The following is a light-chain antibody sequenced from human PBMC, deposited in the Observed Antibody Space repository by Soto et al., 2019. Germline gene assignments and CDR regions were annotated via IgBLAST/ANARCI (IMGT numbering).Light chain of an antibody. Sequence: DIQMTQSPSSLSASVGDRVTITCRASESIATYLSWYQHRPGKAPKLLIYATSVLQSGVPSRFSGSGSETDFTLTIRSLQPEDFGTYYCQQSLTDPRGTFGQGTKVEI. CDR3: QQSLTDPRGT. V-gene: IGKV1-39*01. CDR1: ESIATY. J-gene: IGKJ1*01. CDR2: ATS.